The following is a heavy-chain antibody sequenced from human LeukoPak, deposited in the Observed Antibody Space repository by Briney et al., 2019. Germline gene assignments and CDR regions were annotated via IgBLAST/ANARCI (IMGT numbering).Heavy chain of an antibody. CDR2: IYSGGST. J-gene: IGHJ6*03. CDR3: AKDHDSSGWYYYYYMDV. D-gene: IGHD3-22*01. CDR1: GFTVSSNY. Sequence: PGGSLRLSCAASGFTVSSNYMSWVRKAPGKGLEWGSVIYSGGSTYYADSVKGRFTISRDNSKNTLYLQMNSLRAEDTAVYYCAKDHDSSGWYYYYYMDVWGKGTTVTISS. V-gene: IGHV3-53*01.